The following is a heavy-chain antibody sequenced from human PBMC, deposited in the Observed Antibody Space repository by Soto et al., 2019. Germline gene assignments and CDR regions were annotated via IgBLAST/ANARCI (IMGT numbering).Heavy chain of an antibody. J-gene: IGHJ4*02. Sequence: SETLSLTCPVSGGSISTYYWSWIRQPAGKRLEWIGHVSTSGTTNYHPSVKSRVTMSLDTSKKQFSLNLYSVTAADTAVYYCARGRSRYSYGTEAYYFDYWGQGTPVTAPQ. CDR3: ARGRSRYSYGTEAYYFDY. V-gene: IGHV4-4*07. D-gene: IGHD5-18*01. CDR1: GGSISTYY. CDR2: VSTSGTT.